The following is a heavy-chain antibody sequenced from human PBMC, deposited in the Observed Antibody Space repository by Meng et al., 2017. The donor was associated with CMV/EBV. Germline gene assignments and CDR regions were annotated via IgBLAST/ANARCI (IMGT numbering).Heavy chain of an antibody. D-gene: IGHD6-19*01. CDR1: GGSISSGSYY. CDR2: IYTSGST. CDR3: ARDSSGWYPHFDY. J-gene: IGHJ4*02. V-gene: IGHV4-61*02. Sequence: VTLEGSGPGLGTPSPTLPLTCLVSGGSISSGSYYWSWIRQPAGKGLEWIGRIYTSGSTNYNPSLKSRVTMSVDTSKNQFSLKLSSVTAADTAVYYCARDSSGWYPHFDYWGQGTLVTVSS.